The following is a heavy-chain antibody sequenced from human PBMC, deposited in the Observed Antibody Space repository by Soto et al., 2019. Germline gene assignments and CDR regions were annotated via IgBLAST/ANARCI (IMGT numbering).Heavy chain of an antibody. CDR1: GGSISSGGYY. V-gene: IGHV4-31*03. D-gene: IGHD3-3*01. J-gene: IGHJ6*02. CDR2: IYYSGST. Sequence: SETLSLTCTVSGGSISSGGYYWSWIRQHPGKGLEWIGYIYYSGSTYYNPSLKSRVTISVDTSKNQFSLKLSSVTAADTAVYYCARVADDPFGVVNPYYYYGMDVWGQGTTVTVSS. CDR3: ARVADDPFGVVNPYYYYGMDV.